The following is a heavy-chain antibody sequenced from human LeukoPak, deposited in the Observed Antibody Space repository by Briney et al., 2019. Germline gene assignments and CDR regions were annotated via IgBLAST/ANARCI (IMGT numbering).Heavy chain of an antibody. CDR2: IHRSGRP. CDR3: AREILGGFNPGAY. J-gene: IGHJ4*02. V-gene: IGHV4-4*02. D-gene: IGHD1-14*01. CDR1: LDSTTSNF. Sequence: SETLSLTCTVSLDSTTSNFWSWVRQPPGKGLEWIGEIHRSGRPNYNPSLQSRVTISTDSTRNQIALELSSVTAADTAVYYCAREILGGFNPGAYWGQGTLVTVSS.